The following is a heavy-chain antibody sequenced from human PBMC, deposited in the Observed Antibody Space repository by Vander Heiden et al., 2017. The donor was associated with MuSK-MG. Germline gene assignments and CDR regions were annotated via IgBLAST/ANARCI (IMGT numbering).Heavy chain of an antibody. CDR3: ARDEVGPAAKGLFYFHGIDG. D-gene: IGHD2-2*01. Sequence: QVQLQQWGAGLLKPSETLSLTCAVYGGSFSGYYWSWIRQPPGKGLEWNGENNHSGSTNYNPSLKSRVTKTVGTSKNQFSLKLGSVTAGDTAVDYWARDEVGPAAKGLFYFHGIDGWGQGTTVTVSS. CDR1: GGSFSGYY. J-gene: IGHJ6*02. V-gene: IGHV4-34*01. CDR2: NNHSGST.